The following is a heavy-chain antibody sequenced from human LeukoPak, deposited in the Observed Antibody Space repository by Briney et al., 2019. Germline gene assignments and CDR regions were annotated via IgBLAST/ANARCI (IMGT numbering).Heavy chain of an antibody. Sequence: GGSLRLSCAASGFTFSSYSMNWVRQAPGKGLEWVSSISSSSSYIYYADSVKGRFTISRDNAKNSLYLQMNSLRAEDTAVYYCAREFDSSGYYLYAIDYWGQGTLVTVSS. J-gene: IGHJ4*02. CDR2: ISSSSSYI. CDR1: GFTFSSYS. D-gene: IGHD3-22*01. V-gene: IGHV3-21*01. CDR3: AREFDSSGYYLYAIDY.